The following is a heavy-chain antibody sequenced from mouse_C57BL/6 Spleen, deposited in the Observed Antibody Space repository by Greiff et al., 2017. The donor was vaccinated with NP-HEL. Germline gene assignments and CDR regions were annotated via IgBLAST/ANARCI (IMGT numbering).Heavy chain of an antibody. CDR3: TRRDYGTYFDY. V-gene: IGHV1-15*01. CDR1: GYTFTDYE. Sequence: QVQLQQSGAELVRPGASVTLSCKASGYTFTDYEMHWVKQTPVHGLEWIGAIDPETGGTAYNQKFKGKAILTADKSYSTAYMELRSLTSEDSAVYYCTRRDYGTYFDYWGQGTTLTVSS. J-gene: IGHJ2*01. CDR2: IDPETGGT. D-gene: IGHD1-1*01.